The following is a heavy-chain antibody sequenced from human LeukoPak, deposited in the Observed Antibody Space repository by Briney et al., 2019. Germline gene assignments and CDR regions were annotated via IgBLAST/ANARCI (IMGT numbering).Heavy chain of an antibody. CDR2: VSPTGGAI. CDR3: ASGIRERGFDY. D-gene: IGHD1-1*01. CDR1: GFTFSTSA. Sequence: GGSLRLSCAASGFTFSTSAMNWVRQAPGRGLEWVSSVSPTGGAIFYAASLRGRIIISRDNAKNSLFLQMNSLTAEDTALYFCASGIRERGFDYWGQGTLVTVSS. V-gene: IGHV3-21*01. J-gene: IGHJ4*02.